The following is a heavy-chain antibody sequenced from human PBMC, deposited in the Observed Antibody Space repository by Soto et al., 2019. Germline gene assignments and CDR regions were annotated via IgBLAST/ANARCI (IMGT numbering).Heavy chain of an antibody. Sequence: PSKTLSLTCAVSVGSISRYYWSWIRQPPGEGLEWIGYIYYSGSTNYNPSLKSRVTISVDTSKNQFSLKLSSVTAADTAVYYCARYSSSRYGVDYWGQGTLVTVS. CDR3: ARYSSSRYGVDY. CDR1: VGSISRYY. CDR2: IYYSGST. J-gene: IGHJ4*02. D-gene: IGHD6-13*01. V-gene: IGHV4-59*01.